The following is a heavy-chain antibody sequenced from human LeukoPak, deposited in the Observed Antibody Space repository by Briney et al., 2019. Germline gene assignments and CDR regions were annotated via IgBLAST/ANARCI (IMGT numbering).Heavy chain of an antibody. CDR2: ISDDGGST. CDR1: GFTFSSYA. Sequence: GGSLRLSCAASGFTFSSYAMRWVRQAPGKGLEWVSAISDDGGSTYYADSVKGRFTISRDNSKNTLYLQMNSLRAEDTAVYYCTKDRGYSSDSQRENRLYYCDFWGQGTLVPVSA. J-gene: IGHJ4*02. D-gene: IGHD6-25*01. V-gene: IGHV3-23*01. CDR3: TKDRGYSSDSQRENRLYYCDF.